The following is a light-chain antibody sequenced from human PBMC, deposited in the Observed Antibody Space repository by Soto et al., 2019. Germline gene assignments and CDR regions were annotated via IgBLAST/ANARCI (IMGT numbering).Light chain of an antibody. J-gene: IGLJ1*01. V-gene: IGLV2-23*01. CDR2: EGS. Sequence: QSALTQPASVSGSPGQSITLSCTGTSSGVGSYNLVSWYQQHPGKAPKLMIYEGSKRPSGVSNRFSGSKSGNTASLTISGLQAEDEADYYCCSYAGSSTFVFGTGTKVTVL. CDR3: CSYAGSSTFV. CDR1: SSGVGSYNL.